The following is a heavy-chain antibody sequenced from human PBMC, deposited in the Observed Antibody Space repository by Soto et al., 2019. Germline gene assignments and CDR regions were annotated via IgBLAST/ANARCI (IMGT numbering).Heavy chain of an antibody. Sequence: QVRLEESGPGLVKPSETLSLICSVSGGSVNNADYFWSWIRHHPENGLEWIGYIYYSGSTRYNPSFKTRTPLSIDTSKNQFSLRLNSVTVADTAVCFCARDADYGGSRGGMDVWGRGTTVTVSS. D-gene: IGHD4-17*01. V-gene: IGHV4-31*03. CDR1: GGSVNNADYF. CDR2: IYYSGST. J-gene: IGHJ6*02. CDR3: ARDADYGGSRGGMDV.